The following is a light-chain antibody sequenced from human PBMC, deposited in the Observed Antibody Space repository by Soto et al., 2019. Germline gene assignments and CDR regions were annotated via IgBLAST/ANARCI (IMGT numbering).Light chain of an antibody. V-gene: IGKV3-15*01. Sequence: EIVITQSPGTLSVSPGERATLPCRASQSIRSDLAWYQHKPGQAPRLIIYAASTRANGIPSRFSGSGSGTEFSLTLSSLQSEDSAVYYCQQYTDWPPWTFGQGTKVDIK. CDR3: QQYTDWPPWT. CDR2: AAS. J-gene: IGKJ1*01. CDR1: QSIRSD.